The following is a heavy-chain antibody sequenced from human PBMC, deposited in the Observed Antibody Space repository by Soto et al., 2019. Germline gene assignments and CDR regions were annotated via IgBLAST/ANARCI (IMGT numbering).Heavy chain of an antibody. CDR3: ARAATAMSFDY. CDR2: IKQDGSEK. Sequence: EVQLVESGGGLGQPGGSLRLSCAASGFTFSSYWMSWVRQAPGKGLEWVANIKQDGSEKHYVDSVKGRFTISRDNAKKSLYLQMNSLRVEDTAVYYCARAATAMSFDYWGQGTLVTVSS. CDR1: GFTFSSYW. D-gene: IGHD5-18*01. J-gene: IGHJ4*02. V-gene: IGHV3-7*05.